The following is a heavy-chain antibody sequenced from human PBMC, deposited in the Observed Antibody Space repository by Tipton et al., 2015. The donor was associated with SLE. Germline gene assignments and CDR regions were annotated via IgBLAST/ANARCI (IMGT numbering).Heavy chain of an antibody. CDR3: AREMDSKGATSAFDI. V-gene: IGHV4-59*11. D-gene: IGHD1-26*01. CDR2: IYYSGST. Sequence: TLSLTCTVSGGSISSHYWSWIRQPPGKGLEWIGYIYYSGSTNYNPSLKSRVTISVDTSKNQFSLKLSSVTAADTAVYYCAREMDSKGATSAFDIWGQGTMVTVSS. CDR1: GGSISSHY. J-gene: IGHJ3*02.